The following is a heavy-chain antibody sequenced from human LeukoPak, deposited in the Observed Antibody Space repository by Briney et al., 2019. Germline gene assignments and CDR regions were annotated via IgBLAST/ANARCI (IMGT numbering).Heavy chain of an antibody. CDR2: ITGSGGNT. J-gene: IGHJ4*02. CDR3: AKWGDYDVLTGYYVSDY. D-gene: IGHD3-9*01. Sequence: GGSLRLSCAASGFTFSNYAMSWIRQAPGKGLEWVSAITGSGGNTYYADSVKGRFTISRDNSKNTVFLQMNSLRAEDTAVYYCAKWGDYDVLTGYYVSDYWGQGTLVTVSS. CDR1: GFTFSNYA. V-gene: IGHV3-23*01.